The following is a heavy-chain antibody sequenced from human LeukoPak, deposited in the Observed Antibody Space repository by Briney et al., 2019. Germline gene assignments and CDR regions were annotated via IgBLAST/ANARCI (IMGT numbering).Heavy chain of an antibody. J-gene: IGHJ4*02. CDR1: GFTFSSYW. CDR2: IKQDGSEK. Sequence: GGSLRLSCAASGFTFSSYWMSWVRQAPGKGLEWVANIKQDGSEKYYVDSVKGRFTISRGNAKNSLYLQMNSLRAEDTAVYYCARDNYYDSSGSNYFNYWGQGTLVTVSS. CDR3: ARDNYYDSSGSNYFNY. V-gene: IGHV3-7*01. D-gene: IGHD3-22*01.